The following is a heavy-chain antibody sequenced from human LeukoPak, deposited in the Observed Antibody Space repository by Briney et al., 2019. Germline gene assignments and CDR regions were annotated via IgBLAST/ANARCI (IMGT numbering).Heavy chain of an antibody. CDR2: ISSSSSYI. Sequence: GGSLRLSCAASGFTFSSYSMNWVRQALGKGLEWVSSISSSSSYIYYADSVKGRFTISRDNAKNSLYLQMNSLRAEDTAVYYCARDSTVGYNRFDPWGQGTLVTVSS. D-gene: IGHD1-26*01. J-gene: IGHJ5*02. V-gene: IGHV3-21*01. CDR1: GFTFSSYS. CDR3: ARDSTVGYNRFDP.